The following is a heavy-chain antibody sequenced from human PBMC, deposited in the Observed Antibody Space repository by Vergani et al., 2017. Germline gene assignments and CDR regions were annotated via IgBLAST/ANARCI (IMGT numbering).Heavy chain of an antibody. V-gene: IGHV4-59*01. CDR2: MYHSGNT. J-gene: IGHJ5*02. Sequence: QVRLQESGPGLVKPSETLSLTCSVSGGSMIGYYWSWFRQPPGKELGWIGYMYHSGNTNYNPALETRVTISGDTSKNQFSRKLNSVTAADTAVYYCGRVADFYGLGSRLLDLWGQGILVTVSS. D-gene: IGHD3-10*01. CDR3: GRVADFYGLGSRLLDL. CDR1: GGSMIGYY.